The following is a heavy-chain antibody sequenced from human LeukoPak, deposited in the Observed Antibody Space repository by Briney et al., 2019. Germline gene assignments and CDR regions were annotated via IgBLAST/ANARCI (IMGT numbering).Heavy chain of an antibody. CDR2: IYYSGST. CDR1: GGSISSYY. Sequence: SETLSLTCTVSGGSISSYYWSWIRQPPGKGLEWIGYIYYSGSTNYNPSLKSRVTISVDTSKNQFSLKLSSVTAADTAVYYCARGVLLWFGEPPGYFDYWGQGTLVTVSS. J-gene: IGHJ4*02. CDR3: ARGVLLWFGEPPGYFDY. D-gene: IGHD3-10*01. V-gene: IGHV4-59*01.